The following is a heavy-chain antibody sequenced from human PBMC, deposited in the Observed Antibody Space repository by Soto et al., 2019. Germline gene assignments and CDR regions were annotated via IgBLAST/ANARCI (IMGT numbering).Heavy chain of an antibody. J-gene: IGHJ4*02. V-gene: IGHV3-7*01. D-gene: IGHD3-22*01. CDR2: VNQDGSEK. CDR1: GFTFSNHW. CDR3: ARDAPWYYYDSSGYYVDY. Sequence: GGSLRLSCAASGFTFSNHWMTWVRQAPGKGLEWVASVNQDGSEKYSVDSAKGRFTISRDNAKNSLYLQMNSLRDEDTAVYYCARDAPWYYYDSSGYYVDYWGQGTLVTVSS.